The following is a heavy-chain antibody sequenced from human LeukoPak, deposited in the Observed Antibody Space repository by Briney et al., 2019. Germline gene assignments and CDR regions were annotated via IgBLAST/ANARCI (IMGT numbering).Heavy chain of an antibody. J-gene: IGHJ4*02. D-gene: IGHD3-22*01. CDR2: IYYSGST. V-gene: IGHV4-59*01. CDR3: ARDRADYYDSSGYYSYFDY. CDR1: GGSISSDY. Sequence: PSETLSLTCTVSGGSISSDYWSWIRQPPGKGLEWIGYIYYSGSTNYNPSLKSRVTISVDTSKNQFSLKLSSVTAADTAVYYCARDRADYYDSSGYYSYFDYWGQGTLVTVSS.